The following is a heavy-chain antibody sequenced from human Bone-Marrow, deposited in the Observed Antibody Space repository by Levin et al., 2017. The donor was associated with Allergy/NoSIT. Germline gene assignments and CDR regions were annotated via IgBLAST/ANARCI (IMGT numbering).Heavy chain of an antibody. CDR2: ISYDGTTK. J-gene: IGHJ6*03. CDR1: GFSLTTFA. D-gene: IGHD5-12*01. Sequence: GGSLRLSCEVSGFSLTTFAMHWVRQAPGKGLKWVAVISYDGTTKHYADSVTGRFVISRDNSKNTVSLQMNSLRPDDTGMYYCAKRRPYSEPEGINYIYNLDVWGQGTTVIVSS. V-gene: IGHV3-30*18. CDR3: AKRRPYSEPEGINYIYNLDV.